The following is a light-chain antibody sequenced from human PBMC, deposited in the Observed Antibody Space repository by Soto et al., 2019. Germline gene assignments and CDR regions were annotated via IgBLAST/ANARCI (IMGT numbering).Light chain of an antibody. Sequence: EIVLTQSPATLSLSPGERATLSCRASQSVYSSLAWFQQKPGQAPRLLIYDASNRATHIPARFSGSGSGTDFTLSISRLEPEDFAFCYCHQRSNGLSFGGGTKVEIK. CDR2: DAS. J-gene: IGKJ4*01. CDR3: HQRSNGLS. V-gene: IGKV3-11*01. CDR1: QSVYSS.